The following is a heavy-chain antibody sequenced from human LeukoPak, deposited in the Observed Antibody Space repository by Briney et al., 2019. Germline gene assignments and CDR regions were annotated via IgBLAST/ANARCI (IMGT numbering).Heavy chain of an antibody. V-gene: IGHV4-34*01. D-gene: IGHD3-22*01. J-gene: IGHJ4*02. CDR1: GGSFSGYY. CDR2: INHSGST. CDR3: ARGRHPITMIVVVITRGYYFDY. Sequence: SETLSLTCAVYGGSFSGYYRSWIRQPPGKGLEWIGEINHSGSTNYNPSLKSRVTISVDTSKNQFSLKLSSVTAADTAVYYCARGRHPITMIVVVITRGYYFDYWGQGTLVTVSS.